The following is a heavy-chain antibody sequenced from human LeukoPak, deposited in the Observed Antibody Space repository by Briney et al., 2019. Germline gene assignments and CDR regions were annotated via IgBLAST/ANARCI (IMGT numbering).Heavy chain of an antibody. CDR3: AKDRRFLEWLYYYMDV. V-gene: IGHV3-23*01. CDR1: GFTFNDYA. CDR2: ISGRGAST. J-gene: IGHJ6*03. Sequence: GGSLRLSCAASGFTFNDYAMTWVRQAPGKGLEWVSAISGRGASTSYADSVKGRFTISRDNSKNTLYLQMNSLRAEDTAVYYCAKDRRFLEWLYYYMDVWGKGTSVTVSS. D-gene: IGHD3-3*01.